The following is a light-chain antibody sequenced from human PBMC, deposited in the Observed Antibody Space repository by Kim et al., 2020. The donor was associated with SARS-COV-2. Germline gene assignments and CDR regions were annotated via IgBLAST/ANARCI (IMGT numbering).Light chain of an antibody. V-gene: IGKV3-20*01. CDR3: QQYGGSPMYT. CDR1: QTTSSSS. J-gene: IGKJ2*01. CDR2: GAS. Sequence: PGERAALSCVASQTTSSSSLAWYQQKPGQAPRLLIYGASSRATGIPDRFSGSGSGTDFTLTVNRLEPEDFAVYYCQQYGGSPMYTFGQGTKLEI.